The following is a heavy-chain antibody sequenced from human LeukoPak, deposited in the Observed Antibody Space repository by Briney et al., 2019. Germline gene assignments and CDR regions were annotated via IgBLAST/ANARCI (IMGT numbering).Heavy chain of an antibody. CDR1: GYTFTSYD. D-gene: IGHD3-22*01. J-gene: IGHJ4*02. V-gene: IGHV1-8*01. CDR2: MNPNSGNT. CDR3: ARYDSSGLFDY. Sequence: ASVKVSCKASGYTFTSYDINWVRQATGQGLEWMGWMNPNSGNTGYAQKFQGRVTMTRDTSTSTVYMELSSLRSEDTAVYYCARYDSSGLFDYWGQGTLVTVSS.